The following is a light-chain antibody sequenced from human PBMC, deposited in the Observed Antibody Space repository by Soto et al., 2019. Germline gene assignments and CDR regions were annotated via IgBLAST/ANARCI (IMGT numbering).Light chain of an antibody. CDR1: SSDVGFFNY. J-gene: IGLJ1*01. Sequence: QSALTQPPSVSGSPGQSVTISCTGTSSDVGFFNYVSWYQHHPGKVPKFLIYEVNKRPSGVPDRFSGSKSGNTASLTVSGLLPEAEAEYFCSSFVDGTSYVFGTGTKLTVL. CDR2: EVN. V-gene: IGLV2-8*01. CDR3: SSFVDGTSYV.